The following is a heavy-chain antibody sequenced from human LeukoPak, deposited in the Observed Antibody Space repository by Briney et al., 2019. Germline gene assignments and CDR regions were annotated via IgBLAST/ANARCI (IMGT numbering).Heavy chain of an antibody. CDR3: GREGWDYYYYMGV. J-gene: IGHJ6*03. CDR1: GESINSDITSY. Sequence: PSETLSLTCSVSGESINSDITSYWGWIRQPPGKGLEWIGRIYYSGRTYSNPSLKSRVTISVDTSKNQFSLTLSSVTAADTAVYYCGREGWDYYYYMGVWGKGTTVTVSS. V-gene: IGHV4-39*07. D-gene: IGHD1-26*01. CDR2: IYYSGRT.